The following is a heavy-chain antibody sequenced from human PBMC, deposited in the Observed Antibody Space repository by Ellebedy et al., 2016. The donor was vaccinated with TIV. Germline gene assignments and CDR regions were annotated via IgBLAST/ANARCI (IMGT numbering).Heavy chain of an antibody. CDR3: SRGIAAVMS. V-gene: IGHV3-7*01. CDR1: GFTFSSYW. D-gene: IGHD6-13*01. J-gene: IGHJ5*02. CDR2: IKPDGSDK. Sequence: GESLKISCAASGFTFSSYWMSWVRQAPGKGLEWVATIKPDGSDKWYVDSVKGRLTISRDSAKNSLYLQMNSLRAEDTAVYYCSRGIAAVMSWGQGTLVTVSS.